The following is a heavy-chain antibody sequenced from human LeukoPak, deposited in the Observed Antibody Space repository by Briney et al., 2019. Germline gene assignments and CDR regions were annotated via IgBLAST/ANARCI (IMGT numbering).Heavy chain of an antibody. CDR2: INHSGST. CDR3: ARDRRYYGSGSYRGTFDY. J-gene: IGHJ4*02. D-gene: IGHD3-10*01. Sequence: PSETLSLTCAVYGGSFSGYYWSWIRQPPGKGLEWIGEINHSGSTNYNPSLKSRVTISVDTSKNQFSLKLSSVTAADTAVYYCARDRRYYGSGSYRGTFDYWGQGTLVTVSS. CDR1: GGSFSGYY. V-gene: IGHV4-34*01.